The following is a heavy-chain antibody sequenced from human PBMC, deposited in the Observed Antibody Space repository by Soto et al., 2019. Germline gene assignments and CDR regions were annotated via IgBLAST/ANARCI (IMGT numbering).Heavy chain of an antibody. CDR1: GGSISSGTW. Sequence: SETLSLTCAVSGGSISSGTWWSWVRQPPGRGLEWIGEIYHSGSPKYNPSLKSRVTMSVDKSKNLFSLRLSSVTAADSALYYCARRVTAAPNWFEPWGQGTMVTVS. CDR3: ARRVTAAPNWFEP. D-gene: IGHD2-2*01. CDR2: IYHSGSP. V-gene: IGHV4-4*02. J-gene: IGHJ5*02.